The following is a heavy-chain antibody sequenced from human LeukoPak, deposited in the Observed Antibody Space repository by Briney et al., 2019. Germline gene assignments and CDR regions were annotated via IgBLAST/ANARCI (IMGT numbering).Heavy chain of an antibody. V-gene: IGHV1-46*01. CDR1: GYAFTSYY. CDR2: ITPSGGST. J-gene: IGHJ6*02. D-gene: IGHD4-11*01. Sequence: GASVKVSCKASGYAFTSYYMHWVRDAPGQGLEWMGIITPSGGSTSYAQKFRGRVTMTTDTSTSTVYMELSSLRSEDTAVYYWARAMTVQQQSWAPYYGMDVWGQGTTVTVSS. CDR3: ARAMTVQQQSWAPYYGMDV.